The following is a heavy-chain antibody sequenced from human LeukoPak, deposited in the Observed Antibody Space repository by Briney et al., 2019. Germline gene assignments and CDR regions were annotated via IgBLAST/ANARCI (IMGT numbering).Heavy chain of an antibody. V-gene: IGHV4-39*01. CDR2: IYYSGST. J-gene: IGHJ4*02. CDR1: GGSISSSSYY. Sequence: PSETLSLTCTVSGGSISSSSYYWGWIRQPPGKGLEWIGSIYYSGSTYYNPSLKSRVTISVDTSKNQFSLKLSSVTAADTAVYYCARGCRRNYFDYWGQGTLVTVSS. D-gene: IGHD2-15*01. CDR3: ARGCRRNYFDY.